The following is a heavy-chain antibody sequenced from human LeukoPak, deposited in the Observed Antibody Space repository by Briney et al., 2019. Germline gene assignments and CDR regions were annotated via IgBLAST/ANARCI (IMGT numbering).Heavy chain of an antibody. Sequence: SETLSLTCIISGGSIGPYYWSWIRQAAGKGPEWIGRIYTTGTADYNPSLKGRVFLSVDTSKNQFSLKVTSVAAADTAVYYCARGPGGHELEPPSRWGQGTLVTVSS. CDR1: GGSIGPYY. D-gene: IGHD1-14*01. CDR3: ARGPGGHELEPPSR. V-gene: IGHV4-4*07. J-gene: IGHJ4*02. CDR2: IYTTGTA.